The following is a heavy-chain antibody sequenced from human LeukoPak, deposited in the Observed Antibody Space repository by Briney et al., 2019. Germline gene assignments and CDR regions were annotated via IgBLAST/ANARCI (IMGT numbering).Heavy chain of an antibody. J-gene: IGHJ5*02. CDR2: IYDSGST. Sequence: SETQSPTCTVSGGSISSGGYYWSWIRQHPGKGLEWIGYIYDSGSTYYNPSLKSRVTISVDTSKNQFSLKLSSVTAADTAVYYCATTTSGRYCSSTSCYTRWFDPWGQGTLVTVSS. V-gene: IGHV4-31*03. CDR3: ATTTSGRYCSSTSCYTRWFDP. D-gene: IGHD2-2*02. CDR1: GGSISSGGYY.